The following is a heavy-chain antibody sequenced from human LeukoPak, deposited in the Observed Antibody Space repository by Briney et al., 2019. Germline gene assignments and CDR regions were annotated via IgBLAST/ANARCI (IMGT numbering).Heavy chain of an antibody. J-gene: IGHJ4*02. Sequence: GGSLRLSCEASGFTFSAYAMTWVRQAPGKGLEWVSSIGSDNKPHYSESVKGRFAISRDNSKSMLFLQLNSLRAEDTALYYCARDQFLLGYCSGGRGCRRAYYFDYWGQGTLVTVSS. CDR1: GFTFSAYA. V-gene: IGHV3-23*01. CDR2: IGSDNKP. D-gene: IGHD2-15*01. CDR3: ARDQFLLGYCSGGRGCRRAYYFDY.